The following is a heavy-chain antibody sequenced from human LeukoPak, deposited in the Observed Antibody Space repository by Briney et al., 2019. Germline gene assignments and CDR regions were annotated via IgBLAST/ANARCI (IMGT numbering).Heavy chain of an antibody. Sequence: SETLSLTCAVYGGSFSGYYWSWIRQPAGKGLEWIGRIYTSGSTNYNPSLKSRVTMSVDTSKNQFSLKLSSVTAADTAVYYCARDRRYSGYDRYYYYMDVWGKGTTVTISS. CDR3: ARDRRYSGYDRYYYYMDV. J-gene: IGHJ6*03. CDR2: IYTSGST. CDR1: GGSFSGYY. D-gene: IGHD5-12*01. V-gene: IGHV4-4*07.